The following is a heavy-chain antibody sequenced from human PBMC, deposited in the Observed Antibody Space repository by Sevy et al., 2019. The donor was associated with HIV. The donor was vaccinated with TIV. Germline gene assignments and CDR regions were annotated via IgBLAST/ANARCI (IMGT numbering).Heavy chain of an antibody. V-gene: IGHV3-23*01. D-gene: IGHD3-22*01. CDR1: GFTFSSYA. Sequence: GGSLRLSCAASGFTFSSYAMSWVRQAPGKGLEWVSAISGSGSTYYADSVKGRFTISRDNSKNTLYLQMNSLRAEDTAVYYCAKEFYDSSGYYDAFDIWGQGTMVTVSS. CDR3: AKEFYDSSGYYDAFDI. CDR2: ISGSGST. J-gene: IGHJ3*02.